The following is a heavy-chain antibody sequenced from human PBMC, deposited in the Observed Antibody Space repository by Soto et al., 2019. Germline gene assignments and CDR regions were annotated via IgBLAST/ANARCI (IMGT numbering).Heavy chain of an antibody. V-gene: IGHV4-59*08. CDR1: GGSISSYY. CDR3: ARLDYSSSSLFDY. J-gene: IGHJ4*02. Sequence: SETLSLTCTVSGGSISSYYWSWIRQPPGKGLEWIGYIYYSGSTNYNPSLKSRVTISVDTSKNQFSLKLSSVTAADTAVYYCARLDYSSSSLFDYWGQGTLVTVSS. D-gene: IGHD6-13*01. CDR2: IYYSGST.